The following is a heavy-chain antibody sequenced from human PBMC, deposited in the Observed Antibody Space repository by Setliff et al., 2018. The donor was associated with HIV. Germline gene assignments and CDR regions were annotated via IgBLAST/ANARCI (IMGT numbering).Heavy chain of an antibody. Sequence: PGGSLRLSCAASGFTFSRFWMHWVRQAPGQGLVWVSGINNDTTTTTYADSVKGRFSISRDNAQNSLSLQMNSLRAEDTALEGRVVVGASTMIDFPNPLQPLPWG. D-gene: IGHD3-22*01. CDR3: VVVGASTMIDFPNPLQPLP. V-gene: IGHV3-74*01. CDR1: GFTFSRFW. J-gene: IGHJ5*02. CDR2: INNDTTTT.